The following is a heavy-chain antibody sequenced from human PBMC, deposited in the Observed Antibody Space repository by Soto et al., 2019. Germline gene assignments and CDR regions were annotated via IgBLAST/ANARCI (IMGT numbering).Heavy chain of an antibody. Sequence: LRLSCAASGFTFDDYAMHWVRQVPGKGLEWVSGINWNSGSIGYGDSVKGRFAISRDNAKNSLHLQMNSLSAEDTAFYYCVKDESINWYSGHFPHWRQGTLVTVSS. D-gene: IGHD6-13*01. CDR3: VKDESINWYSGHFPH. J-gene: IGHJ1*01. CDR1: GFTFDDYA. CDR2: INWNSGSI. V-gene: IGHV3-9*01.